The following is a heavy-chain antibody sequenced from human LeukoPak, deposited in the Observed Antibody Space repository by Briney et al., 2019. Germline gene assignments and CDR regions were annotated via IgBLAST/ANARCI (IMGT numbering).Heavy chain of an antibody. D-gene: IGHD3-22*01. J-gene: IGHJ4*02. CDR2: ISGSGDST. CDR3: ARVGGGYSLYYFDY. CDR1: GFTFSTYA. V-gene: IGHV3-23*01. Sequence: PGGSLRLSCAASGFTFSTYAVNWVRQAPGKGLEWVSTISGSGDSTYYADSVKGRFTISRDNSKDTLYLQMSSVRVDDTAVYYCARVGGGYSLYYFDYWGQGTLVTVSS.